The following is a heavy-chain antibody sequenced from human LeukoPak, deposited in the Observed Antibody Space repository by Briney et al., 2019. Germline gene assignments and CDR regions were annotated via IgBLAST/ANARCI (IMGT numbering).Heavy chain of an antibody. V-gene: IGHV4-39*07. CDR3: ARVGATKDY. D-gene: IGHD1-26*01. CDR2: IYYSGST. CDR1: GGSISSSSYY. Sequence: PSETLSLTCTVSGGSISSSSYYWGWIRQPPGKGLEWIGSIYYSGSTYYNPSLKSRVTISVDTSKNQFSLKLSSVTAADTAVYYCARVGATKDYWGQGTLVTVSS. J-gene: IGHJ4*02.